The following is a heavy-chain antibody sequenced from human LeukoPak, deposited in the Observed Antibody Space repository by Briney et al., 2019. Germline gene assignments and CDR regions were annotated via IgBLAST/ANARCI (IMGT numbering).Heavy chain of an antibody. V-gene: IGHV3-23*01. CDR3: AGRTAAQDYYMDV. D-gene: IGHD5-18*01. CDR1: GFTFSSYA. J-gene: IGHJ6*03. Sequence: PGGSLRLSCAASGFTFSSYAMSWVRQAPGKGLEWVSVIDSARSTYYADSVKGRFTISRDNSKNTLYLQMNSLRAEDTAIYYCAGRTAAQDYYMDVWGEGTTVTISS. CDR2: IDSARST.